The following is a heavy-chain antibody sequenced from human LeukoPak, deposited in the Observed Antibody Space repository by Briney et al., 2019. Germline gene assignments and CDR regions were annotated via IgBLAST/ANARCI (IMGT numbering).Heavy chain of an antibody. Sequence: GGSLRLSCAASGFTFSSYGMHWVRQAPGKGLEWVAVVSYDGNNKYYGDSVKSRFTISRDNSKNTLYLQMNSLRPEDTAVYYCARDWGREGHDPLEFDYWGQGTLVTVSS. J-gene: IGHJ4*02. V-gene: IGHV3-30*03. D-gene: IGHD1-1*01. CDR3: ARDWGREGHDPLEFDY. CDR1: GFTFSSYG. CDR2: VSYDGNNK.